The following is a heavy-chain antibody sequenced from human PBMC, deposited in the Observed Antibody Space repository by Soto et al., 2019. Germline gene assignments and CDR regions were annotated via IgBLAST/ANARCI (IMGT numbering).Heavy chain of an antibody. J-gene: IGHJ4*02. CDR2: INPNSGGT. CDR3: ARDTKIPANAIHDGR. D-gene: IGHD2-2*01. Sequence: VAMVQSGAEVKKPGASVKVSCKASGYTFTDYFIHWVRQAPGQGLEWMGWINPNSGGTNYAQKVQGRVTMTRDTSITTVYMDLSRLRSDDTATYYCARDTKIPANAIHDGRWGQGTLVTVSS. V-gene: IGHV1-2*02. CDR1: GYTFTDYF.